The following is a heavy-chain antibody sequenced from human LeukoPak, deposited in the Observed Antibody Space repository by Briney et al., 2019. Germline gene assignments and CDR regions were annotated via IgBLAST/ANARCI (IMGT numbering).Heavy chain of an antibody. CDR1: GYTFTNYW. Sequence: GESLKISCKVSGYTFTNYWIGWVRQMPGKGLEWMGIIYPGDSDTRYSPSFQGQVTISADKSISTAYLQWSSLKASDTAMYYCARQGYYGSGSYPPQFDYWGQGTLVTVSS. CDR2: IYPGDSDT. J-gene: IGHJ4*02. V-gene: IGHV5-51*01. CDR3: ARQGYYGSGSYPPQFDY. D-gene: IGHD3-10*01.